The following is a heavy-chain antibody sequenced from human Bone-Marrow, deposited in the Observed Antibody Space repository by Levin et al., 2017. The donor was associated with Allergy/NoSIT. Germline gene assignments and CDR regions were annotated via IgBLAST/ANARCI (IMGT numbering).Heavy chain of an antibody. Sequence: AGGSLRLSCAPSGFTFSNHAMHWARQAPGKGLEWVSAIAGDGSTYYAGSVRGRFTISTDISKNTLYLQMNSLRAEDTAIYYCANLYGDYEAYWGQGTLVTVSS. J-gene: IGHJ4*02. V-gene: IGHV3-23*01. CDR3: ANLYGDYEAY. CDR1: GFTFSNHA. D-gene: IGHD4-17*01. CDR2: IAGDGST.